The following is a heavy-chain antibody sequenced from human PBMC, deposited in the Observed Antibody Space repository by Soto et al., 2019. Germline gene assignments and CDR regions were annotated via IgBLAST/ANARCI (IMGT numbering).Heavy chain of an antibody. Sequence: SETLSLTCTVSGGSISSSSYYWGWIRQPPGKGLEWIGSIYYSGSTYYNPSLKSRVTISVDTSKNQFSLKLSSVTAADTAVYYCARVVGSPDGYNYSFDYWGQGTLVTVSS. CDR2: IYYSGST. D-gene: IGHD5-12*01. J-gene: IGHJ4*02. V-gene: IGHV4-39*01. CDR1: GGSISSSSYY. CDR3: ARVVGSPDGYNYSFDY.